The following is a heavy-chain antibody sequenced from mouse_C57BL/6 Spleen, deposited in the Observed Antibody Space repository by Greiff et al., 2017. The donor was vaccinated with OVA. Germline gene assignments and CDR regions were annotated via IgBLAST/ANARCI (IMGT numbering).Heavy chain of an antibody. J-gene: IGHJ2*01. V-gene: IGHV5-6*01. Sequence: EVLLLESGGDLVKPGASLKLSCAASGSTFSSYGMSWVRQPPDKRLEWVATISSGGSYTNYPDSVKGRFTISRDNANNTLYLLMSSVKAEDTALYCCARSWDEDYWGQGTTLTVSS. CDR1: GSTFSSYG. CDR2: ISSGGSYT. CDR3: ARSWDEDY. D-gene: IGHD4-1*01.